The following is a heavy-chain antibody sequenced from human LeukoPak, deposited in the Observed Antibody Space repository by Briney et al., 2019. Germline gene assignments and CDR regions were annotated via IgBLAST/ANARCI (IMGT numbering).Heavy chain of an antibody. Sequence: GGSLRLSCAASGFTLSSYWMSWVRQAPGKGLEWVATISRDGSESYYVDSVKGRFTISRDNAKNSLYLQMNSLRAEDTAVYYCAKVDTSGYYEILDYWGQGTLVTVSS. CDR1: GFTLSSYW. J-gene: IGHJ4*02. D-gene: IGHD3-22*01. CDR3: AKVDTSGYYEILDY. CDR2: ISRDGSES. V-gene: IGHV3-7*05.